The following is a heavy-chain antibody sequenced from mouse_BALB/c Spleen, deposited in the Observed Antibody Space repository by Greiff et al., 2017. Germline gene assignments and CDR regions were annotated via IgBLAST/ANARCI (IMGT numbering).Heavy chain of an antibody. CDR2: ISSGSSTI. J-gene: IGHJ4*01. CDR1: GFTFSSYG. V-gene: IGHV5-17*02. Sequence: EVKLVESGGGLVQPGGSRKLSCAASGFTFSSYGMHWVRQAPEQGLEWVAYISSGSSTIYYADTVKGRITISRDNPKNTLFLQMTSLRSEDTAMYYCARWGLLGAMDYWGQGTSVTVSS. CDR3: ARWGLLGAMDY. D-gene: IGHD2-13*01.